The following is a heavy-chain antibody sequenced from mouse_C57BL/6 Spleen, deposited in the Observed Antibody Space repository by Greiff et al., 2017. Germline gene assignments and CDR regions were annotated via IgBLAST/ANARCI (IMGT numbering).Heavy chain of an antibody. CDR2: ISYDGSN. D-gene: IGHD2-3*01. V-gene: IGHV3-6*01. Sequence: DVKLQESGPGLVKPSQSLSLTCSVTGYSITSGYYWNWIRQFPGNKLEWMGYISYDGSNNYNPSLKNRISITRDTSKNQFFLKLNSVTTEDTATYYCAREDIRGYYSFAYWGQGTLVTVSA. CDR1: GYSITSGYY. CDR3: AREDIRGYYSFAY. J-gene: IGHJ3*01.